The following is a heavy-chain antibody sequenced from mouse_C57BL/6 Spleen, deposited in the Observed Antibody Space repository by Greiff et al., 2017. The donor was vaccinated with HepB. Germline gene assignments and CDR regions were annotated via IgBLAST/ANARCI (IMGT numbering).Heavy chain of an antibody. V-gene: IGHV5-17*01. CDR2: ISSGSSTI. Sequence: EVKLMESGGGLVKPGGSLKLSCAASGFTFSDYGMHWVRQAPEKGLEWVAYISSGSSTIYYADTVKGRFTISRDNAKNTLFLQMTSLRSEDTAMYYCARLAQATSFDYWGQGTTLTVSS. CDR3: ARLAQATSFDY. J-gene: IGHJ2*01. CDR1: GFTFSDYG. D-gene: IGHD3-2*02.